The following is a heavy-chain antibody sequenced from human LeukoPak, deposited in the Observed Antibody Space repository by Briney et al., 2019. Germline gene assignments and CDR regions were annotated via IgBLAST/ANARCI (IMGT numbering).Heavy chain of an antibody. CDR3: ARVRPDIVVVVAATGGYYFDY. J-gene: IGHJ4*02. D-gene: IGHD2-15*01. CDR2: ISAYNGNT. CDR1: GYTFTSYG. Sequence: ASVTVSFKASGYTFTSYGISWLRQAPGQGLEWMGWISAYNGNTNYAQKLQGRVTMTTDTSTSTAYMELRSLRSDDTAVYYCARVRPDIVVVVAATGGYYFDYWGQGTLVTVSS. V-gene: IGHV1-18*01.